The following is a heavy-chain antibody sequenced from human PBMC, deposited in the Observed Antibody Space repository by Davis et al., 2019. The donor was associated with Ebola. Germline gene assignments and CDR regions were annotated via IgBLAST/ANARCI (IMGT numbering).Heavy chain of an antibody. D-gene: IGHD2-21*02. J-gene: IGHJ4*02. Sequence: PGGSLRLSCQASGYTFARYWISWVRQRPGKGLEWMGKIDPGDSYVKYSPSFQGHVTFSADRSTSVAYLQWSSLEASDTATYYCARHECVADCSEFDFWGQGTRVTVSS. CDR3: ARHECVADCSEFDF. CDR1: GYTFARYW. V-gene: IGHV5-10-1*01. CDR2: IDPGDSYV.